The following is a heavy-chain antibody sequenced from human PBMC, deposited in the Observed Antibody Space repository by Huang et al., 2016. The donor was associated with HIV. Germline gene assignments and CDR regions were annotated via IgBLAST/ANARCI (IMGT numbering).Heavy chain of an antibody. CDR3: AAQWELRGGVDF. CDR2: IYSDDST. D-gene: IGHD1-26*01. J-gene: IGHJ4*02. CDR1: GFTVSSNY. V-gene: IGHV3-53*01. Sequence: EVQLVESGGGLIQPGGSLRLSCAASGFTVSSNYRSWVRQAPGKGLELVSVIYSDDSTYFADSVKGRFTISRDNSKNTLYLQMNSLRAEDTAVYYCAAQWELRGGVDFWGQGTLVTVSS.